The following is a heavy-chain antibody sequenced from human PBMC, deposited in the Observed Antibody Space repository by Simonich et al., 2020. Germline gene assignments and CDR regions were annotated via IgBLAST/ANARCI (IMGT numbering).Heavy chain of an antibody. D-gene: IGHD7-27*01. CDR1: GYTFTGYY. Sequence: QVQLVQSGAEVKKPGASVKVSCKASGYTFTGYYMHWVRQAPGQGLEWSGWINPNSGGTNYEQKFQGGVTMTRDTSISTAYMELSRLRSDDTAVYYCARGALTGDYYYMDVWGKGTTVTVSS. V-gene: IGHV1-2*02. CDR3: ARGALTGDYYYMDV. CDR2: INPNSGGT. J-gene: IGHJ6*03.